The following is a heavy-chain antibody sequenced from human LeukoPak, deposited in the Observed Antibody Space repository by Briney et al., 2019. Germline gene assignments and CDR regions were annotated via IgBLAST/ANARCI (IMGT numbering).Heavy chain of an antibody. V-gene: IGHV3-15*01. CDR2: IKSKTDGGTT. Sequence: GGSLRLSCAASGFTFSNAWMSGVRQAPGKGLEWVGRIKSKTDGGTTDYAAPVKGRFTISRDDSKNTLYLQMNSLRADDTAVYYCAKEIYGDSTGGRFQHWGQGTLVTVSS. CDR1: GFTFSNAW. J-gene: IGHJ1*01. CDR3: AKEIYGDSTGGRFQH. D-gene: IGHD4-17*01.